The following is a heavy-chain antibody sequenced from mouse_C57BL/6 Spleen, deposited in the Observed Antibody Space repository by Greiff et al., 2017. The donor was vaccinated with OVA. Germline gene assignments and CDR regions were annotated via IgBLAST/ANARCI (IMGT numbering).Heavy chain of an antibody. CDR2: IYPGDGDT. J-gene: IGHJ2*01. CDR3: ARVWDY. Sequence: QFQLQQSGPALVQPGSSVKISCKASGYAFSISWMYCVQQRPGTGLEWIGRIYPGDGDTNYNGKFKGKATLTADKSSSTAYMQLSSLTSEDSAVYFCARVWDYWGQGTTLTVSS. V-gene: IGHV1-82*01. CDR1: GYAFSISW.